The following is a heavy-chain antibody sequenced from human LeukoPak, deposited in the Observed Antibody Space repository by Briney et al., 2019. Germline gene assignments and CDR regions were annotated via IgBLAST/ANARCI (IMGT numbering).Heavy chain of an antibody. J-gene: IGHJ3*02. Sequence: SVKVSCKASGGTFSSYAISWVRQAPGRGLEWMGRIIPIFGTANYAQKFQGRVTITTDESTSTAYMELSSLRSEDTAVYYCARRITMIVGYDAFDIWGQGTMVTVSS. V-gene: IGHV1-69*05. CDR1: GGTFSSYA. D-gene: IGHD3-22*01. CDR2: IIPIFGTA. CDR3: ARRITMIVGYDAFDI.